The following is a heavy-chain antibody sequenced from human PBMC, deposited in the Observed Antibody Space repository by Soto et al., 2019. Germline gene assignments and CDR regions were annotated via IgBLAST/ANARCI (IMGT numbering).Heavy chain of an antibody. CDR2: MNRDGSEK. CDR1: GFTFSSYW. CDR3: GRDAGRRFDY. V-gene: IGHV3-7*01. D-gene: IGHD6-13*01. Sequence: EVQLVESGGGLVQPGGSLRLSCAASGFTFSSYWMTWARQAPGKGLEWVASMNRDGSEKRYVDSVEGRFTISRDNAKNSLFRQMNILSPDDTAVYYCGRDAGRRFDYWGHGSLVTVSS. J-gene: IGHJ4*01.